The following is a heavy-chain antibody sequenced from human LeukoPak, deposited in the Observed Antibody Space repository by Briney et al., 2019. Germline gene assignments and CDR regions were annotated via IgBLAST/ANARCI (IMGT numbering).Heavy chain of an antibody. CDR3: VGFGVYGGL. V-gene: IGHV3-48*01. J-gene: IGHJ4*02. CDR2: ISGSSGTI. D-gene: IGHD4-23*01. Sequence: PGGSLRLSCAASGFSFSDYDMHWVRQSKGKGLDWVAYISGSSGTIHYADSVRGRFSISRDNVQQSLYLQMNSLRAEDTAVYYCVGFGVYGGLWGQGTVVTVSP. CDR1: GFSFSDYD.